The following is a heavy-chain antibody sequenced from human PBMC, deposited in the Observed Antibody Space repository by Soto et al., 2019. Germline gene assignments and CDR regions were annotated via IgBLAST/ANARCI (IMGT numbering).Heavy chain of an antibody. Sequence: ASVKVSCKASGYTFTSYDINWVRQATGQGLEWMGWMNPNSGNTGYAQKFQGRVTMTRNTSISTAYMELSSLRSEDTAVYYCARGGQQLGPLTYYYYYYMDVWGKGTTVTVSS. J-gene: IGHJ6*03. CDR3: ARGGQQLGPLTYYYYYYMDV. CDR2: MNPNSGNT. CDR1: GYTFTSYD. V-gene: IGHV1-8*01. D-gene: IGHD6-6*01.